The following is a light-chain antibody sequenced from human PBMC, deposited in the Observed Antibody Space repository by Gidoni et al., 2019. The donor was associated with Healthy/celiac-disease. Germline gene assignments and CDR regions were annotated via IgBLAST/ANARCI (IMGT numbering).Light chain of an antibody. V-gene: IGLV2-11*01. Sequence: QSALTQPRSVFGSPGQSVTISCTGTSSDVGGYNYVSWYQQHPGKAPKLMIYDVSKRPSGVPDRFSGSKSGNTASLTISGLQAEDEADYYCCSYAGSYIVFGTGTKVTVL. CDR2: DVS. J-gene: IGLJ1*01. CDR3: CSYAGSYIV. CDR1: SSDVGGYNY.